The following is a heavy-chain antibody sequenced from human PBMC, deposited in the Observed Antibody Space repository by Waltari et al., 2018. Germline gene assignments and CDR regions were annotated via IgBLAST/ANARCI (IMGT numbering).Heavy chain of an antibody. CDR1: GGPLRGYY. J-gene: IGHJ6*02. D-gene: IGHD1-26*01. V-gene: IGHV4-34*02. Sequence: QVHLQQWGAGLLKPSATLSLTCGVSGGPLRGYYWNWIRQSPERGLAWIGEVSHRGNTTYNPSLSGRATILVAPSRSQVSLKLHSVTAADTAIYYCAKTLLVSLYGLDVWGQGTTVIVSS. CDR2: VSHRGNT. CDR3: AKTLLVSLYGLDV.